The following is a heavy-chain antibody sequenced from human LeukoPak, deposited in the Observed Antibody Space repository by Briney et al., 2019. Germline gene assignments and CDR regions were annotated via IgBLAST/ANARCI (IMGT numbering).Heavy chain of an antibody. CDR3: ARGLWNIVVVPAATGDAFDI. V-gene: IGHV1-2*02. CDR2: INHYSGGT. Sequence: AAVTVSCKASGYTFTGYYMHWVRQAPGQGLEWMGWINHYSGGTNYAQKFQGRVTMTRDTSISTAYIELSRLRSDDTAVYYCARGLWNIVVVPAATGDAFDIWGQGTMVTVSS. CDR1: GYTFTGYY. D-gene: IGHD2-2*01. J-gene: IGHJ3*02.